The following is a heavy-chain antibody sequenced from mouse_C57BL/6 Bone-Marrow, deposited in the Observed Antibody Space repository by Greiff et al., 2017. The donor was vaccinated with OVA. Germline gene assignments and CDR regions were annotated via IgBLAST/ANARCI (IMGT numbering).Heavy chain of an antibody. Sequence: EVQLQQSGAELVRPGASVKLSCTASGFNIKDDYMHWVKQRPEQGLEWIGWIDPENGDTEYASKFQGKATITADTSSNTAYLQLSSLTSEDTAVYYCTILLWLRRYFDYWGQGTTLTVSS. J-gene: IGHJ2*01. CDR3: TILLWLRRYFDY. D-gene: IGHD2-2*01. CDR2: IDPENGDT. CDR1: GFNIKDDY. V-gene: IGHV14-4*01.